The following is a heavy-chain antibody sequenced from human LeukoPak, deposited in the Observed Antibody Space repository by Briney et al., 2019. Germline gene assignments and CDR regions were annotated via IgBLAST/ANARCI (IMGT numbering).Heavy chain of an antibody. J-gene: IGHJ4*02. CDR3: ARREASGSGYYGFDY. D-gene: IGHD3-3*01. V-gene: IGHV4-38-2*02. Sequence: SETLSLTCTVSGYSISSGYYWGWIRPPPGKGLEWIGSIYHSGSTYYNPSLKSRVTISVDTSKNQFSLKLSSVTAADTAVYYCARREASGSGYYGFDYWGQGTLVTVSS. CDR2: IYHSGST. CDR1: GYSISSGYY.